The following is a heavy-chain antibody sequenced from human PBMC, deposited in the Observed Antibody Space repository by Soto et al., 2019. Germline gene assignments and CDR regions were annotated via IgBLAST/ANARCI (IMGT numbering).Heavy chain of an antibody. J-gene: IGHJ4*02. Sequence: QVQLVQSGAEVKKPGSSVKVSCKASGGTFSSYAISWVRQAPGQGLEWMGGIIPIFGTANYAQKFQGRVTITADESTSTAYMELSRLRSEDTAGYYCARSPIAARPPPRYYFDYWGQGTLVTVSS. D-gene: IGHD6-6*01. CDR1: GGTFSSYA. CDR3: ARSPIAARPPPRYYFDY. V-gene: IGHV1-69*01. CDR2: IIPIFGTA.